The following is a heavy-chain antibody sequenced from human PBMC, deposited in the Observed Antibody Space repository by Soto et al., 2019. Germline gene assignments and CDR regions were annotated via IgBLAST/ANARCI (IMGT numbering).Heavy chain of an antibody. CDR2: INEGGDRT. D-gene: IGHD6-19*01. CDR3: AKKAGWLSPGNWFDP. CDR1: GFTFNNSA. Sequence: EVQLLESGGGLVQPGGSLRLSCAASGFTFNNSAMNWVRQAPGRGLEWASSINEGGDRTYYADSVKGRFTISRDNSENTLFLQMNSLRGDDTAVYFCAKKAGWLSPGNWFDPWGQGTLVTVSS. V-gene: IGHV3-23*01. J-gene: IGHJ5*02.